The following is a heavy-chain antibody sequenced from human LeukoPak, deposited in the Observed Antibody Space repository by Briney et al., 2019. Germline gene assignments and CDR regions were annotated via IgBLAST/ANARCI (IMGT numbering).Heavy chain of an antibody. CDR3: ARPSHLIYYYYYMDV. V-gene: IGHV3-48*03. CDR2: ISSSGSTI. J-gene: IGHJ6*03. D-gene: IGHD3-3*02. CDR1: GFTFSSYE. Sequence: PGGSLRLSCAASGFTFSSYEMNWVRQAPGKGLEWVSYISSSGSTIYYADSVKGRFTISRDNAKNSLYLQMNSLRAEDTAVYYCARPSHLIYYYYYMDVWGKGTTVTVSS.